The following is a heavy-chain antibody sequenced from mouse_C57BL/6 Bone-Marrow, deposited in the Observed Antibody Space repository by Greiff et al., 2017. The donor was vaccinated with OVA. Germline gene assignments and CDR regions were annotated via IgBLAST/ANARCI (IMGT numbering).Heavy chain of an antibody. CDR1: GFNITNTY. Sequence: VQLQQSVAELVRPGASVKLSCTASGFNITNTYMHWVKQRPEQGLEWIGRIDPANGNTKYDPKFQGKATITADTTSNTAYLQLSSLTSEDTAIYYGAERGYYGSKVDYWGQGTTLTVSS. CDR2: IDPANGNT. D-gene: IGHD1-1*01. J-gene: IGHJ2*01. V-gene: IGHV14-3*01. CDR3: AERGYYGSKVDY.